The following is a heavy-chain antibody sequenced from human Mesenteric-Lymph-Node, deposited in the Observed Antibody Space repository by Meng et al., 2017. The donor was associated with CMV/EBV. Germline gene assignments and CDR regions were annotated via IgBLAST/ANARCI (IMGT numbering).Heavy chain of an antibody. CDR1: GYTFTSYH. V-gene: IGHV1-69*05. D-gene: IGHD6-13*01. Sequence: SVKVSCKASGYTFTSYHMHWVRQAPGQGLEWMGGIIPIFGTANYAQKFQGRVTITTDESTSTAYMELSSLRSEDTAVYYCARPYIAAAGSYNWFDPWGQGTLVTVSS. CDR3: ARPYIAAAGSYNWFDP. J-gene: IGHJ5*02. CDR2: IIPIFGTA.